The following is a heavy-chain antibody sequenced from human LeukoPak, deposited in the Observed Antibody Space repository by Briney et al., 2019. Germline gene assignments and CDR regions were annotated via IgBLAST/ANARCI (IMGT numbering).Heavy chain of an antibody. V-gene: IGHV3-30*18. CDR2: ISYDGSNK. CDR3: AKDFGGWYFDY. J-gene: IGHJ4*02. Sequence: GRSLRLSCAASGFTFSGYGMHWVRQAPGKGLEWVAVISYDGSNKYYADSVKGRFTISRDNSKNTLYLQMNSLRAEDTAVYYCAKDFGGWYFDYWGQGTLVTVSS. CDR1: GFTFSGYG. D-gene: IGHD6-19*01.